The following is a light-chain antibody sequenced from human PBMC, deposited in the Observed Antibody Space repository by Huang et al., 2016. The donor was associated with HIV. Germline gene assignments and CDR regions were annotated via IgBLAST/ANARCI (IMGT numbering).Light chain of an antibody. V-gene: IGKV3-11*01. Sequence: EIVLTQSPATLSLSPVERATPPCRASQSVRTYLAWFQQKRGQPPRRLIYDVSNRATGIPARFRGSGSGTDFTLTISRLEPEDFAVYYCQQRGNWPFTFGQGTRLEIK. CDR1: QSVRTY. CDR3: QQRGNWPFT. J-gene: IGKJ5*01. CDR2: DVS.